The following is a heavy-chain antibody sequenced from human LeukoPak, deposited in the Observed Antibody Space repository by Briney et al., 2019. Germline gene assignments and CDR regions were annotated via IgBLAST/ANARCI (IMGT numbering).Heavy chain of an antibody. CDR1: GFTFSSYA. CDR2: ISGSGGST. J-gene: IGHJ4*02. CDR3: AKGPGYCGGDCYPVSYYFDY. V-gene: IGHV3-23*01. Sequence: GGSLRLSCAASGFTFSSYAMSWVRQAPGKGLEWVSAISGSGGSTYYADSVKGRFTISRDNSKNTLYLQMNSLRAEDTAVYYYAKGPGYCGGDCYPVSYYFDYWGQGTLVTVSS. D-gene: IGHD2-21*02.